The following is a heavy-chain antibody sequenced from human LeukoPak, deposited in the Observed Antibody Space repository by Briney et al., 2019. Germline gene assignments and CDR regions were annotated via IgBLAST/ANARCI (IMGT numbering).Heavy chain of an antibody. Sequence: GASVKVSCKASGYTFTGYYMHWVRQAPGQGLEWMGRINPNSGGTNYAQKLQGRVILTREPSISTAYMELSRLRSDDTAVYYCARAGPEYYYGSGSYVDWGQGTLVTVSS. V-gene: IGHV1-2*06. CDR2: INPNSGGT. J-gene: IGHJ4*02. CDR3: ARAGPEYYYGSGSYVD. D-gene: IGHD3-10*01. CDR1: GYTFTGYY.